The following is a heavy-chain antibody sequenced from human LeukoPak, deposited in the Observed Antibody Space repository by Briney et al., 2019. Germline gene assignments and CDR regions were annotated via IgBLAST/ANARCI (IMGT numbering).Heavy chain of an antibody. CDR2: IYYSGST. Sequence: SETLSLTCTVSGGSISSYYWSWIRQPPGKGLEWIGYIYYSGSTNYNPSLKSRVTISVDTSKNQFSLKLSSVTAADTAVYYCAGHHPRNTVDFWGQGALVTVSS. CDR1: GGSISSYY. J-gene: IGHJ4*02. CDR3: AGHHPRNTVDF. D-gene: IGHD2/OR15-2a*01. V-gene: IGHV4-59*01.